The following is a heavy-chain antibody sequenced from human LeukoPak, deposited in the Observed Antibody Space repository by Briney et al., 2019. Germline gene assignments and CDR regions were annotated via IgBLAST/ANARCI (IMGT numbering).Heavy chain of an antibody. CDR3: TTDEKGGYYDFWFDY. CDR2: IRYDGSNK. CDR1: GFTFSSYG. Sequence: GRSLRLSCAASGFTFSSYGMHWVRQAPGKGLEWVAFIRYDGSNKYYADSVKGRFTISRDNSKNTLYLQMNSLKTEDTAVYYCTTDEKGGYYDFWFDYWGQGTLVTVSS. J-gene: IGHJ5*01. D-gene: IGHD3-3*01. V-gene: IGHV3-30*02.